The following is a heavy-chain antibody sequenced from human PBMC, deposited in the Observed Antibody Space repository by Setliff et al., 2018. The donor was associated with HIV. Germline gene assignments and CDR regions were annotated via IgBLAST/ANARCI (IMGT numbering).Heavy chain of an antibody. CDR2: IIPIFGST. Sequence: SVKVSCKASGGTFSNYAFSWVRQAPGQGLEWMGGIIPIFGSTKYAQKFQGRVTISADESTTTADMELSSLRSEDTAVYYCARDDHYYDSGSYYSDWYFDLWGRGTLVTVSS. J-gene: IGHJ2*01. V-gene: IGHV1-69*13. CDR3: ARDDHYYDSGSYYSDWYFDL. D-gene: IGHD3-10*01. CDR1: GGTFSNYA.